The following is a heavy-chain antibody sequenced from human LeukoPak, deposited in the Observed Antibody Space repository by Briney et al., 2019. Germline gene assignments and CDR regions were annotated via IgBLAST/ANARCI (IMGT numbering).Heavy chain of an antibody. CDR1: GYTFTGYY. D-gene: IGHD3-3*01. CDR3: ARVQLRFLEWLSPIDY. Sequence: ASVKLSCKASGYTFTGYYMHWVRQAPGQWLEWMGRINTNRGGTNYAQKFQGRVTMTRDTSISTAYMELIRQRADDTAVYYCARVQLRFLEWLSPIDYWGQGTLVTVSS. CDR2: INTNRGGT. V-gene: IGHV1-2*06. J-gene: IGHJ4*02.